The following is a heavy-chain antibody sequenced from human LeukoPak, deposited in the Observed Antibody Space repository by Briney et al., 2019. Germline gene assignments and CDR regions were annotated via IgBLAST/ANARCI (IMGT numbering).Heavy chain of an antibody. V-gene: IGHV3-11*04. CDR2: ISSSGSTI. CDR1: GFTFSDYY. D-gene: IGHD5-18*01. J-gene: IGHJ4*02. Sequence: PGGSLRLSCAASGFTFSDYYMSWIRQAPGKGLEWVSCISSSGSTIYYADSVKGRFTISRDNAKNSLYLQMNSLRAEDTAVHYCARDRVDTAMPDFDYWGQGTLVTVSS. CDR3: ARDRVDTAMPDFDY.